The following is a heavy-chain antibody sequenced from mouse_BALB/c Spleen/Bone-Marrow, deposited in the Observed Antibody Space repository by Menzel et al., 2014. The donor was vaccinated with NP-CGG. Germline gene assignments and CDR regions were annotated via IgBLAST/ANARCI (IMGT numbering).Heavy chain of an antibody. D-gene: IGHD1-1*01. CDR3: AFYYYGSSPFAY. V-gene: IGHV14-3*02. Sequence: EVQLQQSGAELVKPGASVKLSCTASGFNIKDTYMHWVKQGPEQGLEWIGRIDPANGNTKYDPKFQGKATITADTSSNTAYLQLSSLTSEDTAVYYCAFYYYGSSPFAYWGQGTLVTVSA. CDR2: IDPANGNT. J-gene: IGHJ3*01. CDR1: GFNIKDTY.